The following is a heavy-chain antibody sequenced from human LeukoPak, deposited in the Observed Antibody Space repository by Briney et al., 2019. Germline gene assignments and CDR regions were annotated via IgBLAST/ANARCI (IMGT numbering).Heavy chain of an antibody. CDR2: IYYSGST. V-gene: IGHV4-39*01. D-gene: IGHD1-26*01. Sequence: SQTLSLTCAISGDSTSSDRYYGGWVRQPPGKGLEWIGNIYYSGSTYYNPSLKSRVTMSVDTSKNQFFLKLNSVTAADTAVYYCARGRPYSGGYHLDYWGQGTLVTVSA. CDR1: GDSTSSDRYY. J-gene: IGHJ4*02. CDR3: ARGRPYSGGYHLDY.